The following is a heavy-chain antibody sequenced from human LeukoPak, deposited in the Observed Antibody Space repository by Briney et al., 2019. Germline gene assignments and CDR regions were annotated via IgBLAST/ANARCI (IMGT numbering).Heavy chain of an antibody. Sequence: ASVKVSCKASGYTFTNYDIHWVRQATGQGPEWVAWINPNRGNTASAQKFQGRSTVSRNTSTSTTYMELSSLRSDDTAVYYCARGLFVDYEKYDTFDIWGQGTKVTVAS. V-gene: IGHV1-8*01. D-gene: IGHD4-17*01. CDR1: GYTFTNYD. CDR3: ARGLFVDYEKYDTFDI. J-gene: IGHJ3*02. CDR2: INPNRGNT.